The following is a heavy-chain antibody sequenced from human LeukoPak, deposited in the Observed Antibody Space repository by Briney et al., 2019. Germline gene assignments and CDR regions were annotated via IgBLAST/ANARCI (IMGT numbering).Heavy chain of an antibody. V-gene: IGHV4-59*08. CDR2: IHYTGSA. Sequence: SETLSLTCTVSGVSMSNNYWSWIRQSPGKGLEWIGYIHYTGSATYNPSLKSRVTISVDTSNNHFSLKLRSVTAADTAVYYCARGGWSVDFWGQGTLVTVSS. CDR1: GVSMSNNY. CDR3: ARGGWSVDF. D-gene: IGHD2-15*01. J-gene: IGHJ4*02.